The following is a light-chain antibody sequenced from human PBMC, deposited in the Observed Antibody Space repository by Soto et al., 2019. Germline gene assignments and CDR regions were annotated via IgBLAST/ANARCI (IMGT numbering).Light chain of an antibody. Sequence: EIVMTQSPATLSVSPGERATLSCRASQSVSSKLAWYQQKPGQAPRLLIYGASTRATGIPARFSGSGSGTEFTLTISSLQSEDFAVYYCQQYNNGLTFGVGTKVEIK. V-gene: IGKV3-15*01. CDR3: QQYNNGLT. CDR1: QSVSSK. J-gene: IGKJ4*01. CDR2: GAS.